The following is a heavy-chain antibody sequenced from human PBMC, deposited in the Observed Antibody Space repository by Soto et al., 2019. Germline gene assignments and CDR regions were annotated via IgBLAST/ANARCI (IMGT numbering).Heavy chain of an antibody. CDR2: ISGYNCNT. Sequence: SXKVSYKASGYTXTNYGVTLVRQAPGQGLEWMGWISGYNCNTNYAQNFQGIVTMTAYPSTRTAYLDLMSLKSYDTAVYFCARKSSSSSWFDPWGQGSLVTLSS. V-gene: IGHV1-18*01. D-gene: IGHD6-6*01. CDR3: ARKSSSSSWFDP. J-gene: IGHJ5*02. CDR1: GYTXTNYG.